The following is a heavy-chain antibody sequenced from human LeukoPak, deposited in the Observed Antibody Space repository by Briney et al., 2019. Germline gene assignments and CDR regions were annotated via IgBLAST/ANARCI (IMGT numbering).Heavy chain of an antibody. CDR2: IEWDEDK. CDR1: GFSLSTSGMR. Sequence: SGPTLVNPTQTLTLTCTFSGFSLSTSGMRVSWIRQPPGKALEWLARIEWDEDKFYSTSLKTRLTISKDTSKNQVVLTMTKMDPVDTATYYCARMHIEAAGTGFDYWGQGTLVTVSS. CDR3: ARMHIEAAGTGFDY. V-gene: IGHV2-70*04. D-gene: IGHD6-13*01. J-gene: IGHJ4*02.